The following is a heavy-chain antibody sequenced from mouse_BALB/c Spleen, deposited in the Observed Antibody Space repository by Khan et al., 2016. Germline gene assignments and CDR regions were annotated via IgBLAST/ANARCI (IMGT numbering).Heavy chain of an antibody. CDR2: INYSGST. D-gene: IGHD2-14*01. CDR1: GDSITSGY. V-gene: IGHV3-8*02. CDR3: ARSNRNDVWFAY. Sequence: EVQLQESGPSLVKPSQTLSLTCSVTGDSITSGYWNWIRKFPGNKLEYMGYINYSGSTHYNPSLKSRISITRDTSKNQYYLQLNSVTTEDIATYYCARSNRNDVWFAYWGQGTLVTVSA. J-gene: IGHJ3*01.